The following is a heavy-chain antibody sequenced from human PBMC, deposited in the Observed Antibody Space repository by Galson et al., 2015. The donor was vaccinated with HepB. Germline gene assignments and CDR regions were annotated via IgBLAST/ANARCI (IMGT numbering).Heavy chain of an antibody. CDR2: ISGSGDGT. CDR1: GFTFSNFA. V-gene: IGHV3-23*01. J-gene: IGHJ6*02. CDR3: ARRPTSTSLYGMDV. Sequence: SLRLSCAASGFTFSNFAMSWVRQAPGKGLEWVSTISGSGDGTYYADSVKGRFTVSRDNSKNTLYQQLNSLRAEDTAVYYCARRPTSTSLYGMDVWGQGTAVTVSS. D-gene: IGHD2-2*01.